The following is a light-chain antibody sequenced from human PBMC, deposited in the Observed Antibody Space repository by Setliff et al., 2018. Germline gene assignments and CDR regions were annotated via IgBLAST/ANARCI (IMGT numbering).Light chain of an antibody. CDR3: SSYTRTSTDV. V-gene: IGLV2-14*03. Sequence: LTQPASVSASPGQSITISCTGTSSDVGGYDYVSWYQQHPGTAPKLMIYDVNKRPSGISHRFSGSKSGNTASLTISDLQAEDEADYYCSSYTRTSTDVFGTGTKVTVL. CDR2: DVN. CDR1: SSDVGGYDY. J-gene: IGLJ1*01.